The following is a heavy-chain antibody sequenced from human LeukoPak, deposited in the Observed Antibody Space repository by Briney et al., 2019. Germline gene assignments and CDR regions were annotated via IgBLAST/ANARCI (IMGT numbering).Heavy chain of an antibody. Sequence: GASAKVSCKVSGYTLTELSMHWVRRAPGKGLEWMGGFDPEDGETIYAQKFQGRVTMTEDTSTDTAYMELSSLRSEDTAVYYCATNYPHCSSTSCTAFDYWGQGTLVTVSS. J-gene: IGHJ4*02. V-gene: IGHV1-24*01. D-gene: IGHD2-2*01. CDR2: FDPEDGET. CDR1: GYTLTELS. CDR3: ATNYPHCSSTSCTAFDY.